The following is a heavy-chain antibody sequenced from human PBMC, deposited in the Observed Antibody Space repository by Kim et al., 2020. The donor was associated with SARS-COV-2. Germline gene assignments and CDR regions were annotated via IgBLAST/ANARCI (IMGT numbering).Heavy chain of an antibody. CDR1: GYTFTSYP. V-gene: IGHV1-3*01. J-gene: IGHJ4*02. D-gene: IGHD2-2*01. CDR3: ARGFSCDSQYFDY. Sequence: ASVKVSCKASGYTFTSYPMHWVRQAPGQRLEWVGWIDAGNGNTKYSRKFQDRVTISGDTSASTVYMQVSSLRSEDTAVYYCARGFSCDSQYFDYWGQGILVTVSS. CDR2: IDAGNGNT.